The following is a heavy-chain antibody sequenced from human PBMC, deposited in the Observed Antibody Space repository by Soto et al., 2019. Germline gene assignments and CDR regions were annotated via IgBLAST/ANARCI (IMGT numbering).Heavy chain of an antibody. Sequence: SETLSLTCSVSVDPISTVDYFWAWIRQPPGQALEYIGYIYKSTTTYYNPSFESRVAISLDTSKSQFSLTVTSVTAADTAVYFCARGRYCVTGRCLPNWVDPWGQGNL. CDR2: IYKSTTT. J-gene: IGHJ5*02. CDR1: VDPISTVDYF. V-gene: IGHV4-30-4*01. D-gene: IGHD2-15*01. CDR3: ARGRYCVTGRCLPNWVDP.